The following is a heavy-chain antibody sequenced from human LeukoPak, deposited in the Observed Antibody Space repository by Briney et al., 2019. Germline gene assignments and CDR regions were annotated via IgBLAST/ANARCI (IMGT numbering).Heavy chain of an antibody. CDR1: GFTFTNYA. Sequence: PGGSLRLSCAASGFTFTNYAMAWVRQAPGKGLECVSGITYTGGDTYYPDSVKGRFTISRDNSKNTLHLQMNSLRDEDTAVYYCAKDGGGTSGWFWDFWGQGALVTVSS. CDR3: AKDGGGTSGWFWDF. J-gene: IGHJ4*02. CDR2: ITYTGGDT. D-gene: IGHD6-19*01. V-gene: IGHV3-23*01.